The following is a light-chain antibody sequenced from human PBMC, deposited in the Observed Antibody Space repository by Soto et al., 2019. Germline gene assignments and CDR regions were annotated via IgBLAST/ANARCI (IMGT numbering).Light chain of an antibody. Sequence: DIVMTQSPDSLAVSLGERATINCKSSQSLFSSSTNKNYLAWFQQKPGQSPKLFIYWASTRESGVPDRFSGSGSGTDFTLTISSLQAEDVATYYCQHYYSAPITFGQGTRLEIK. J-gene: IGKJ5*01. CDR3: QHYYSAPIT. CDR1: QSLFSSSTNKNY. V-gene: IGKV4-1*01. CDR2: WAS.